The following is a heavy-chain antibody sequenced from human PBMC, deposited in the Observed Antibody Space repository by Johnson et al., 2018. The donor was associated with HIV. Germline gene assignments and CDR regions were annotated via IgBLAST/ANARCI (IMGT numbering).Heavy chain of an antibody. CDR2: INWNGDTT. D-gene: IGHD3-16*01. Sequence: VQLVESGGGLIQRGGSLRLSCVASDFSVSKNYMSWVRQAPGKGLEWVSGINWNGDTTSYADSVKGRFTISRDNAKNSLYLQMNSLRAEDTAVYYCARVTPQRGGNDAFDIWGQGTMVTVSS. CDR1: DFSVSKNY. CDR3: ARVTPQRGGNDAFDI. V-gene: IGHV3-53*01. J-gene: IGHJ3*02.